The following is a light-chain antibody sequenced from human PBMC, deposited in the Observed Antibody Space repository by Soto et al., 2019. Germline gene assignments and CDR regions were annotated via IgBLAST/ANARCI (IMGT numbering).Light chain of an antibody. V-gene: IGLV2-11*01. J-gene: IGLJ2*01. Sequence: QSALTQPRSVSGSPGQSVTISCTGTSNDVGGYNYVCWYQQHPGKAPKLMIYDVTKRPSGVPDRFSGSKSGNTASLTISGLQAEDEGDYFCCSYAGTYTFMVFGGGTKVTVL. CDR1: SNDVGGYNY. CDR2: DVT. CDR3: CSYAGTYTFMV.